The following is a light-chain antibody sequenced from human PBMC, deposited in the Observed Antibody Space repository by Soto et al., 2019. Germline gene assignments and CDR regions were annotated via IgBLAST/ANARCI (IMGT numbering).Light chain of an antibody. Sequence: QSALTQPASVSGSPGQSITISCTGTSSDVGGYNYVSWYQQHPGKAPKLIIYDVSNRPSGVSNRFSGSKSGNTASLTISGLQAEDEAGYYCSSYTYSRDVVFGGGTKLTVL. CDR1: SSDVGGYNY. CDR3: SSYTYSRDVV. CDR2: DVS. J-gene: IGLJ2*01. V-gene: IGLV2-14*01.